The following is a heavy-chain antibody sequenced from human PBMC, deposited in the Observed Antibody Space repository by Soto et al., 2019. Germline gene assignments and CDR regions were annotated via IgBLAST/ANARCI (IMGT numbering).Heavy chain of an antibody. D-gene: IGHD3-22*01. CDR3: ARSEGYYYDSSGYSPRPIPLY. Sequence: SVKVSCKASGGTFSSYAISWVRQAPGQGLEWMGGIIPIFGTANYAQKFQGRVTITADESTSTAYMELSSLRSEDTAVYYCARSEGYYYDSSGYSPRPIPLYWGQGTLVTVSS. CDR1: GGTFSSYA. J-gene: IGHJ4*02. CDR2: IIPIFGTA. V-gene: IGHV1-69*13.